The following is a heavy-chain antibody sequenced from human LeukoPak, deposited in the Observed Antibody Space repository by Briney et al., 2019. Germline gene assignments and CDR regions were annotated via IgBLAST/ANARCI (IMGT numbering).Heavy chain of an antibody. J-gene: IGHJ6*03. V-gene: IGHV4-59*01. CDR1: GGSISSNY. D-gene: IGHD3-3*01. CDR3: ARSISYYYYYMDV. Sequence: PSETLSLTCTVSGGSISSNYWSWIRQPPGKGLEWIGYVYYSGSTNYNPSLKSRVTISVDTSKNQFSLKLSSVTAADTAVYYCARSISYYYYYMDVWGKGTTVTISS. CDR2: VYYSGST.